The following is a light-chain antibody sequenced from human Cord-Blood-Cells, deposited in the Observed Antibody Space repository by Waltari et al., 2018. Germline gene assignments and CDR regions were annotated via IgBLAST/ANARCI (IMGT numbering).Light chain of an antibody. CDR2: YDS. CDR3: QVWDSSSDHNYV. CDR1: NIGSKR. J-gene: IGLJ1*01. Sequence: SYVLTQPPSVSVAPGKTARITCGGNNIGSKRVPWYQQKPGQAPVLVIYYDSDRPSGIPERFSGSNSGNTATLTISRVEAGDEADYYCQVWDSSSDHNYVFGTGTKVTVL. V-gene: IGLV3-21*04.